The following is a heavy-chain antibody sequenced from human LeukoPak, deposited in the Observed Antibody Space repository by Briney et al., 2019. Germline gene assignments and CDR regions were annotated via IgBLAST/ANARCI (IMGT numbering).Heavy chain of an antibody. CDR1: GGTFSSYA. V-gene: IGHV1-69*06. CDR3: ARDPRTPSYYFDY. Sequence: ASVKVSCKASGGTFSSYAISWVRQAPGQGLEWMGGIIPMFGTPNYAQRFQARVTITADKSTTTVYMELRSLRSEDTAVYYCARDPRTPSYYFDYWGLGTLVTVSS. J-gene: IGHJ4*02. CDR2: IIPMFGTP.